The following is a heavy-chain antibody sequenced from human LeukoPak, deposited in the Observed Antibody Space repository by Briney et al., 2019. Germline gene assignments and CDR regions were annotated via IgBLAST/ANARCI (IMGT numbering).Heavy chain of an antibody. CDR1: GFTFSSYA. V-gene: IGHV3-30*04. J-gene: IGHJ4*02. Sequence: PGGSLRLSCAASGFTFSSYAMHWVRQAPGKGLEWVAVISYDGSNKYYADSVKGRFTISRDNSKNTLYLQMNSLRAEDTAVYYCARDFGVFGGQGTLVTVSS. CDR3: ARDFGVF. CDR2: ISYDGSNK. D-gene: IGHD3-10*01.